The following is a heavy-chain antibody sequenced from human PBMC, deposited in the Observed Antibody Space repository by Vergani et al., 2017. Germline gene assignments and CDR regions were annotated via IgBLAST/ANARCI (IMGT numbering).Heavy chain of an antibody. CDR2: IRSKAYGGTT. V-gene: IGHV3-49*03. J-gene: IGHJ6*03. Sequence: EVQLVESGGGLVQPGRSLRLSCTASGITFGDYAMSWFRQAPGKGLEWVGFIRSKAYGGTTEYAASVKGRFTISRDDSKSIAYLQMNSLKTEDTAVYYCTRVGGGSYYYYYMDVWGKGTTVTVSS. D-gene: IGHD3-16*01. CDR1: GITFGDYA. CDR3: TRVGGGSYYYYYMDV.